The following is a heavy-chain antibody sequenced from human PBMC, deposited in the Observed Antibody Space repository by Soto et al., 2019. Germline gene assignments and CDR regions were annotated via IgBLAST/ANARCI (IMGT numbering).Heavy chain of an antibody. J-gene: IGHJ4*02. D-gene: IGHD3-22*01. V-gene: IGHV3-23*01. Sequence: VQLLESGGDLVQPGGSLRLSCAASGFPFSAYVMTWVRRAPGRGLEWISAISGSGDTAYYAESVKGRFTISRDNSRNTLYLKMNNLTVEDTAVYSCAKARFDSRGTFFRVGFYDVWGRGTLVTVST. CDR2: ISGSGDTA. CDR1: GFPFSAYV. CDR3: AKARFDSRGTFFRVGFYDV.